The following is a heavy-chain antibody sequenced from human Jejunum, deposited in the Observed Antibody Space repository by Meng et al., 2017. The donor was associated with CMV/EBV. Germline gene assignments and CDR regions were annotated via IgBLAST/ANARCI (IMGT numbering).Heavy chain of an antibody. CDR3: ARGGVNHALDL. CDR1: GLNFRDPY. D-gene: IGHD1-14*01. V-gene: IGHV3-72*01. Sequence: ASGLNFRDPYMDWVRQAPGKGLEWVGRIRTKASSYTTEYVASVKGRFIISRDDSRSSLYLQMNSLETEDTAVYYCARGGVNHALDLWGQGTMVTVSS. J-gene: IGHJ3*01. CDR2: IRTKASSYTT.